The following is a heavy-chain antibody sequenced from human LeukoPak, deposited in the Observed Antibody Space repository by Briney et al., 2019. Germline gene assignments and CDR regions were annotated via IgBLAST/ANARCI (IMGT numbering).Heavy chain of an antibody. D-gene: IGHD4-23*01. CDR3: VRALRLWGGNSGIAFDI. CDR1: GGSISSYY. V-gene: IGHV4-59*01. Sequence: TESLSLTRTVAGGSISSYYWSWIRQPPGKGREWIGYIYNSVSTNYNHSLKSRVTISEDMTNNQYSLKLSSVTAADTGVYYCVRALRLWGGNSGIAFDIWGQGTMVTVSS. CDR2: IYNSVST. J-gene: IGHJ3*02.